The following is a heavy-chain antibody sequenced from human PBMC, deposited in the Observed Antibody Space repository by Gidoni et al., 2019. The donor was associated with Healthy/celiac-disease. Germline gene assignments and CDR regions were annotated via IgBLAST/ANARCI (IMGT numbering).Heavy chain of an antibody. CDR2: IIPILGIA. V-gene: IGHV1-69*02. J-gene: IGHJ2*01. CDR1: GGTFSSYT. CDR3: ARIERLPRYFDL. Sequence: QVQLVQSGAEVKKPGSSVKVSCKASGGTFSSYTISWVRQAPGQGLEWMGRIIPILGIANYAQKFQGRVTITADKSTSTAYMELSSLRSEDTAVYYCARIERLPRYFDLWGRGTLVTVSS. D-gene: IGHD1-1*01.